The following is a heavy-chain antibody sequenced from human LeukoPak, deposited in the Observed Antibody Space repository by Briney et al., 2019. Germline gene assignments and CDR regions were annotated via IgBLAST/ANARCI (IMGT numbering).Heavy chain of an antibody. CDR3: ARGGTFYRRTPLNYFDY. V-gene: IGHV1-69*05. CDR1: GGTFSSYT. J-gene: IGHJ4*02. CDR2: IIPISGTA. Sequence: GASVKVSCKASGGTFSSYTISWVRQAPGQGLEWMGGIIPISGTANYAQKFQGRVTFTTDESTSTAYMELTSLRSEDTAVYYCARGGTFYRRTPLNYFDYWGQGSLVTVSS. D-gene: IGHD1-14*01.